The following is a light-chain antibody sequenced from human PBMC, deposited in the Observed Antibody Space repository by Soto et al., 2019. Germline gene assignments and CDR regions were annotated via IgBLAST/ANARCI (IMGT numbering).Light chain of an antibody. V-gene: IGKV3-15*01. CDR1: QSVSSN. CDR2: GAS. J-gene: IGKJ5*01. CDR3: QQYNNWLIT. Sequence: EIVMTQSPATLSVSPGERATLSCRASQSVSSNLAWYQQKHGQAPRLLIYGASTRATGIPAKFSGSGSGTEFTLTISSLQSEDFAVYYWQQYNNWLITFGQGTRLEIK.